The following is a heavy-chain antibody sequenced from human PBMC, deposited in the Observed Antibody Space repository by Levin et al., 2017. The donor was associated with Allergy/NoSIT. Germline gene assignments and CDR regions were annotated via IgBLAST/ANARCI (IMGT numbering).Heavy chain of an antibody. J-gene: IGHJ4*02. CDR2: INPNGGDT. CDR1: GYTFIDYY. Sequence: PGGSLRLSCKASGYTFIDYYMHWVRQAPGQGPEWMGWINPNGGDTNYALKFQGRVTMTRDTSISIAYMEMSRLRFDDTAIFYCVRGLGIAVPGTRTNPRDFDYWGQGTLVTVSS. D-gene: IGHD6-13*01. CDR3: VRGLGIAVPGTRTNPRDFDY. V-gene: IGHV1-2*02.